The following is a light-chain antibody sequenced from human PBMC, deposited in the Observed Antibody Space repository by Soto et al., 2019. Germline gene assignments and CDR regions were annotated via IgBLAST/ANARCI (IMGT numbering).Light chain of an antibody. CDR1: QFVDSN. V-gene: IGKV3-15*01. CDR3: QQYNSWPPWT. Sequence: EIVMTQSPVTPSVSPGERATLSCRASQFVDSNLAWYQQKPGQTPRLLIYDASTRATAIPARFSGSGSGTEFTLTISSLQSEDFAVYYCQQYNSWPPWTFGQGTKLEIK. CDR2: DAS. J-gene: IGKJ2*01.